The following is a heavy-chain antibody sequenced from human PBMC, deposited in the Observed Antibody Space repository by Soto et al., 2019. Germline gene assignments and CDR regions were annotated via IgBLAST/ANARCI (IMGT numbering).Heavy chain of an antibody. D-gene: IGHD3-3*01. V-gene: IGHV3-30-3*01. CDR1: GFTFSSCA. CDR3: ARDKRDLRFLDWSYDFDY. J-gene: IGHJ4*02. CDR2: ISYDGSNK. Sequence: QVQLVESGGGVVQPGRSLRLSCAASGFTFSSCAMHWVRQAPGKGLEWVALISYDGSNKYYADSVKGRFTISRDNSKNTLFLQMNSLRNEDTAVYYCARDKRDLRFLDWSYDFDYWGQGTLVTVSS.